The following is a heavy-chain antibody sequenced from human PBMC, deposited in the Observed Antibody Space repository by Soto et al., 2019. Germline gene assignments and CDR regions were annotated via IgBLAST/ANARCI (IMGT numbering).Heavy chain of an antibody. Sequence: QLQLQESGPGLVKPSETLSLTCTVSGGSISSSSYYWGWIRQPPGKGLEWIGSIYYSGSTYYNPSLKSRVTISGDTSKHQFSLKLSSVTAADTAVYYCARHTPAISISDHWGQGTLVTVSS. J-gene: IGHJ4*02. CDR1: GGSISSSSYY. V-gene: IGHV4-39*01. CDR2: IYYSGST. D-gene: IGHD2-15*01. CDR3: ARHTPAISISDH.